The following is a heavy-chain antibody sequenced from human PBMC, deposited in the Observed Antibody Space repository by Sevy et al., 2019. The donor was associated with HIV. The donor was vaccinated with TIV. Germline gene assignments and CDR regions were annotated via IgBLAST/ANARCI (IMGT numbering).Heavy chain of an antibody. J-gene: IGHJ4*02. V-gene: IGHV3-33*01. D-gene: IGHD4-17*01. CDR2: IWFDGSNT. CDR3: ARDLEFYDYGDYGPAFMPDY. Sequence: GGSLRLSCAASGFTFSSYGMHWVRQAPGKGLEWVAVIWFDGSNTYYADSVKGRFTISRDIAKNTLHLQMNSLRAEDTAVYYCARDLEFYDYGDYGPAFMPDYWGQGTLVTVTS. CDR1: GFTFSSYG.